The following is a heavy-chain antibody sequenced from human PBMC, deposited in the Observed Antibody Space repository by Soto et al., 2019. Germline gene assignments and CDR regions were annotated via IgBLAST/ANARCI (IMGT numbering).Heavy chain of an antibody. CDR3: ARDSPPVDS. CDR1: GYTFTNYG. J-gene: IGHJ4*02. CDR2: ISAYNGNT. Sequence: QVQLVQSGAEVKKPGASVKVSCKASGYTFTNYGISWVRQAPGQGLEWMRWISAYNGNTKHAQKLKGRVTMTTATSTSTAYMELRSLRSDDTAVYYFARDSPPVDSWGQGTLVTVSS. V-gene: IGHV1-18*01.